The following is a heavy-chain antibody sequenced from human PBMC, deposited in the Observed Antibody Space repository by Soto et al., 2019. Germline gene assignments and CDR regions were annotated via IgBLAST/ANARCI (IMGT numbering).Heavy chain of an antibody. Sequence: PGGSLRLSCAASGFTFSTYALSWVRQAPGKGLEWVSAISANGQGIYYADSARGRFTISRDNSKNTIFLHMDSLRAEDTAVYYCAKDRNYPRDQFHYWGQGTLVTVSS. D-gene: IGHD1-7*01. CDR3: AKDRNYPRDQFHY. V-gene: IGHV3-23*01. CDR1: GFTFSTYA. J-gene: IGHJ4*02. CDR2: ISANGQGI.